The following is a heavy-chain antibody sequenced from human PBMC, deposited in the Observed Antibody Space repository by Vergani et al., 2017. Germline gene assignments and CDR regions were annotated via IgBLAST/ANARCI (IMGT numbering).Heavy chain of an antibody. Sequence: VQLVESGGGVVQRGGSLRLSCATSGFTFSNAWMSWVRQAPGKGLEWVGRIKSKTDGGTTDYAAPVKGRFTISRDDSKNTLYLQMNSLKTEDTAVYYCTTGTEKVRGESRYYYYGMDVWGQGTTVTVSS. J-gene: IGHJ6*02. CDR3: TTGTEKVRGESRYYYYGMDV. D-gene: IGHD3-10*01. CDR2: IKSKTDGGTT. V-gene: IGHV3-15*01. CDR1: GFTFSNAW.